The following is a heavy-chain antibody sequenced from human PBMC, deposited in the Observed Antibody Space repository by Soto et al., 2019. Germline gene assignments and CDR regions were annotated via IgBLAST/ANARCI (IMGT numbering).Heavy chain of an antibody. D-gene: IGHD6-13*01. CDR1: GDSVSSNSAT. CDR2: TYYRSKWYY. Sequence: PSQTLSLTCAISGDSVSSNSATWNLIRQSPSRGLEWLGRTYYRSKWYYDYAVSVKSRITINPDTSKNQFSLQLNSVTPEDTAVYYCARDPVTAADYFDSWGPGTLVTVSS. CDR3: ARDPVTAADYFDS. J-gene: IGHJ4*02. V-gene: IGHV6-1*01.